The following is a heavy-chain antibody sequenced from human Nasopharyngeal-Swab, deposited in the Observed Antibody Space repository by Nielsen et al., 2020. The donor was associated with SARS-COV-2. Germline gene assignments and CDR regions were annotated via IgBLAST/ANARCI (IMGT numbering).Heavy chain of an antibody. Sequence: ASVKVSCKASGYTFTTYALNWVRQAPGKGLEWMGGFDPEDGETVYAQKFQGRVTMTEDTSTDTAYMELSSLRSEDTAVYYCATGNTWSYWIDYWGQGTLVTVSS. CDR3: ATGNTWSYWIDY. CDR2: FDPEDGET. CDR1: GYTFTTYA. J-gene: IGHJ4*02. D-gene: IGHD1-26*01. V-gene: IGHV1-24*01.